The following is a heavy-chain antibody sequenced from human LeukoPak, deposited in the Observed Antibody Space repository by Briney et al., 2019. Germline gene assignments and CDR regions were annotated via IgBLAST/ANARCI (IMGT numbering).Heavy chain of an antibody. CDR2: ISSSSSYI. Sequence: GGSLRLSCAASGFTFSSYSMNWVRQAPGKGLEWVSSISSSSSYIYYADSVKGRFTISRDNAKNSLYLQMNSLRAEDTAVYYCARRKRYYDSSGSPYFDYWGQGTLVTVSS. D-gene: IGHD3-22*01. CDR1: GFTFSSYS. CDR3: ARRKRYYDSSGSPYFDY. V-gene: IGHV3-21*01. J-gene: IGHJ4*02.